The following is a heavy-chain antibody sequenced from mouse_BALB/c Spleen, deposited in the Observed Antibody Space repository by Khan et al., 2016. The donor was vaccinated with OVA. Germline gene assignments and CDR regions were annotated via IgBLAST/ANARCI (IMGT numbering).Heavy chain of an antibody. CDR1: GYSITTDYA. Sequence: EVELVESGPGLVKPSQSLSLTCTVTGYSITTDYAWNWLRQFPGNKLEWMGFISYSGNTKYNPSIKSRISITRDTSKNQFFLQLKSVTTEDTARYYCARVYGGDFDYWGQGTTLTVSS. CDR3: ARVYGGDFDY. D-gene: IGHD1-1*02. V-gene: IGHV3-2*02. J-gene: IGHJ2*01. CDR2: ISYSGNT.